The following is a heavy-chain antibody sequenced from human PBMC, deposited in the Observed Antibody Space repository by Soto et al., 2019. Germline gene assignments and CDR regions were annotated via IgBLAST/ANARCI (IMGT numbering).Heavy chain of an antibody. Sequence: PSLTCTVSGGSISSSSYYWGWIRQPPGKGLEWIGSIYYSGSTYYNPSLKSRVTISVDTSKNQFSLKLSSVTAADTAVYYCARLWGLTETHGYWGQGTQVTVSS. CDR2: IYYSGST. CDR3: ARLWGLTETHGY. D-gene: IGHD3-16*01. CDR1: GGSISSSSYY. V-gene: IGHV4-39*01. J-gene: IGHJ4*02.